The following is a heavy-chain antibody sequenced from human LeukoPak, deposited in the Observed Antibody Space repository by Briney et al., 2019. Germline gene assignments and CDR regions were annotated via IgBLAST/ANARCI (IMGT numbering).Heavy chain of an antibody. CDR2: MYHRGGPN. CDR1: GYSISSGYY. J-gene: IGHJ5*01. Sequence: SETLLHTCTVSGYSISSGYYWGWIRQPPGKGLEWIGRMYHRGGPNYYNPSLKSRVTISVDMSKNQFSLKLSSVTAADTAVYYCAKDMYCGGDWLDSWGQGTLVTVSS. D-gene: IGHD2-21*01. CDR3: AKDMYCGGDWLDS. V-gene: IGHV4-38-2*02.